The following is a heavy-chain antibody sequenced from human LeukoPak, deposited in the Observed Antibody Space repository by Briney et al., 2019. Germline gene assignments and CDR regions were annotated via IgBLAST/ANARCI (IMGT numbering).Heavy chain of an antibody. D-gene: IGHD3-22*01. Sequence: PSETLSLTCTVSGGSISSYYWSWIRQPAGKGLEWIGRIYTSGSTNYNPSLKSRVTMSVDTSKNQFSLKLSSVTAADTAVYYCARGPNYYDSSGYYPDAFDIWGQGTMVTVSS. CDR1: GGSISSYY. CDR3: ARGPNYYDSSGYYPDAFDI. J-gene: IGHJ3*02. CDR2: IYTSGST. V-gene: IGHV4-4*07.